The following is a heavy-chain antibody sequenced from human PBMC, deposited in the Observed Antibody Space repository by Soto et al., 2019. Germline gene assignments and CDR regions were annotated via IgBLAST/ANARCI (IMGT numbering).Heavy chain of an antibody. D-gene: IGHD3-22*01. CDR1: GFTFSSYS. J-gene: IGHJ6*02. CDR3: ARDYEVTMIVVVGYGMDV. Sequence: GGSLRLSCAASGFTFSSYSMNWVRQAPGKGLEWVSSISSSSSYIYYADSVKGRFTISRDNAKNSLYLQMNSLRAEDTAVYYCARDYEVTMIVVVGYGMDVWGQGTTVTVS. V-gene: IGHV3-21*01. CDR2: ISSSSSYI.